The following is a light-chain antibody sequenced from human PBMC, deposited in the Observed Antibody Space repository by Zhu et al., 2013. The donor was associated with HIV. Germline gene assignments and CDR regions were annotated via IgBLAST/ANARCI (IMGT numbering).Light chain of an antibody. V-gene: IGKV1-33*01. CDR1: HDINNY. J-gene: IGKJ2*01. CDR2: DAS. Sequence: DIQMTQSPSPLSAFVGDRVTITCQASHDINNYLNWYQQKPGKAPKLLIYDASNLETGVPSRFSGGGSGTDFTFTITSLQPEDIATYFCQQYDDFPYTFGQGTKLDIK. CDR3: QQYDDFPYT.